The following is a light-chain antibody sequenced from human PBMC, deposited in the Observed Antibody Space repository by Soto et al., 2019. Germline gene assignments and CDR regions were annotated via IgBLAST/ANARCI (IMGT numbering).Light chain of an antibody. CDR3: QQYGSSLPIT. Sequence: EIVLTQSPGTLSLSPGERATLSCRASQSVSSSYLAWYQQKPGQAPRLLIYGASSRATGIPDRFSGSGSATDFTITISRLEPEDFAVYYCQQYGSSLPITFGQGTRLEIK. V-gene: IGKV3-20*01. J-gene: IGKJ5*01. CDR2: GAS. CDR1: QSVSSSY.